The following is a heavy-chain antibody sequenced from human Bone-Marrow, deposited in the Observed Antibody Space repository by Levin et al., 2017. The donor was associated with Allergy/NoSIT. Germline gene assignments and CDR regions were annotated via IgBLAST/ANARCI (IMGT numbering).Heavy chain of an antibody. V-gene: IGHV1-18*01. CDR3: ARTLGQQLGPAKC. J-gene: IGHJ4*02. D-gene: IGHD6-13*01. CDR1: GYTFTTYG. Sequence: RTGGSLRLSCKASGYTFTTYGISWVRQAPGQGLEWMGRISAYSGHTNYAQKFQGRVTMTTDTSTTTAYMDLRSLKSDDTAVYYCARTLGQQLGPAKCWGQGTLVTVSS. CDR2: ISAYSGHT.